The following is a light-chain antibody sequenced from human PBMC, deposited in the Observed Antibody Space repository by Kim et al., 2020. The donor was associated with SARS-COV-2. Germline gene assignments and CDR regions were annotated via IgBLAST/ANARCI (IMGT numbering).Light chain of an antibody. CDR3: QQYYSSPLT. CDR1: QTVLHRSNNKNY. J-gene: IGKJ4*01. Sequence: DVVMTQSPDSLAVSLGERVTMNCKSSQTVLHRSNNKNYLAWYKQNPGQPPKLLIYWASTRQSGVPDRFSGSGSGTDFTLTISSLQAEDVAVYYCQQYYSSPLTFGGGTKVDIK. CDR2: WAS. V-gene: IGKV4-1*01.